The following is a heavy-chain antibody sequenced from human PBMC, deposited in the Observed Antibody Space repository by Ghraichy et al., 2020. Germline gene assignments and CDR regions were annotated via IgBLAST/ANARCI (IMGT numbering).Heavy chain of an antibody. V-gene: IGHV3-33*01. Sequence: GESLNIYCAASGFTSSSYGMHWVRQAPGKGLEWVAVIWYDGSNKYYADSVKGRFTISRDNSKNTLYLQMNSLRVEDTAVYYCATGRDIVVVPAAEYFDYWGQGTLVTVSS. CDR3: ATGRDIVVVPAAEYFDY. J-gene: IGHJ4*02. CDR1: GFTSSSYG. D-gene: IGHD2-2*01. CDR2: IWYDGSNK.